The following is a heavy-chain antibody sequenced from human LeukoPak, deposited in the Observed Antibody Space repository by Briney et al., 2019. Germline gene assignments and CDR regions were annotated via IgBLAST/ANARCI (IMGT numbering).Heavy chain of an antibody. J-gene: IGHJ4*02. V-gene: IGHV4-34*01. D-gene: IGHD4-17*01. CDR1: GGSFSGYY. Sequence: PSETLSLTCAVYGGSFSGYYWSWIRQPPGKGLEWIGEINHSGSTNYNPPLKSRVTISVDTSKNQFSLKLSSVTAADTAVYYCARYSNLLTVTKTAKVYYFDYWGQGTLVTVSS. CDR3: ARYSNLLTVTKTAKVYYFDY. CDR2: INHSGST.